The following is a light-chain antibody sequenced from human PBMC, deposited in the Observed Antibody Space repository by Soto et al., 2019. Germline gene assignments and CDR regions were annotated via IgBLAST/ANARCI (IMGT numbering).Light chain of an antibody. Sequence: QSALTQPASVSGSPGQSITISCTGTSSDVGGYNYVSWYQQHPGKAPNLMIFDVSNRPSGVSDRFSGSKSGNTASLTISGLQAEDEADYYCSSYTSSGTLRVFGGGTKLTVL. V-gene: IGLV2-14*01. J-gene: IGLJ2*01. CDR2: DVS. CDR3: SSYTSSGTLRV. CDR1: SSDVGGYNY.